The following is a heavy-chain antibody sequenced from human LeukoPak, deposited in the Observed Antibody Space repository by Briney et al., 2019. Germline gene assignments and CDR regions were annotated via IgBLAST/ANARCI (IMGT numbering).Heavy chain of an antibody. CDR3: ARGYCSSTSCYHNWFDP. J-gene: IGHJ5*02. CDR2: IYYSGST. Sequence: SETLSLTCTVSGGSISSYYWSWIRQPPGKGLEWIGYIYYSGSTNYNPSLKSRVTMSVDTSKNQFSLKLSSVTAADTAVYYCARGYCSSTSCYHNWFDPWGQGTLVTVSS. V-gene: IGHV4-59*08. CDR1: GGSISSYY. D-gene: IGHD2-2*01.